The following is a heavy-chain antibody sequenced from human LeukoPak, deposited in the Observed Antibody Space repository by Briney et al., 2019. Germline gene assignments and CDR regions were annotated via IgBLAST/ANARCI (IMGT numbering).Heavy chain of an antibody. CDR2: MNQDGSQK. CDR3: AREGFLDY. V-gene: IGHV3-7*01. J-gene: IGHJ4*02. CDR1: GFTFSNYW. D-gene: IGHD3-3*01. Sequence: PGGSLRLSCAASGFTFSNYWMSWVRQAPGKGLEWVANMNQDGSQKNYVDSVKGRFTISRDNAKNSLYLQMNSLRAEDTAVYYCAREGFLDYRGQGTLVTGSS.